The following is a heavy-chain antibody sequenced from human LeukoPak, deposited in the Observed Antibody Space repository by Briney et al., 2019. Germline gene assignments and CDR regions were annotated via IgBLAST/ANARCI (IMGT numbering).Heavy chain of an antibody. CDR1: GGSISSDGYC. Sequence: KTSETLSLTCTVSGGSISSDGYCWSWIRQPAGKGLEWIGRIYTSGDTTYNPSLKSRVTISVDTSKNQFSLKLSSVTAADTAVYYCARGYGARTYCSSTSCHLDYWGQGTLVTVSS. CDR2: IYTSGDT. D-gene: IGHD2-2*01. J-gene: IGHJ4*02. V-gene: IGHV4-61*02. CDR3: ARGYGARTYCSSTSCHLDY.